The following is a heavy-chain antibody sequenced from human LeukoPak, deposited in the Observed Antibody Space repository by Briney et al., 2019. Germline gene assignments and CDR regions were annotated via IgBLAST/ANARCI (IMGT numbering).Heavy chain of an antibody. CDR1: GFTFSSYG. Sequence: GGSLRLSCAASGFTFSSYGMHWVRQAPGKGLEWVAFIRYDGSNKYYADSVKGRFTISRDNSKNTLYLHVNSLRPEDTAVYYCAREAYHDFWSGSWRSYYYMDVWGKGTTVTVSS. CDR3: AREAYHDFWSGSWRSYYYMDV. J-gene: IGHJ6*03. CDR2: IRYDGSNK. V-gene: IGHV3-30*02. D-gene: IGHD3-3*01.